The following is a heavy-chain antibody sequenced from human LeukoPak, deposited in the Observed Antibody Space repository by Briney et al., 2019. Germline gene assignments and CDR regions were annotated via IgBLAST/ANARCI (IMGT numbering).Heavy chain of an antibody. CDR3: ARVGESYDLLSGYQNSYFDL. Sequence: PGGSLRLSCAASGFTFSSYSMNWVRQAPGKGLEWVSSISSSSSYIYYADSVKGRFTISRDNAKNSLYLQMNSLRAEDTAVYFCARVGESYDLLSGYQNSYFDLWGRGTPVTVSS. D-gene: IGHD3-3*01. J-gene: IGHJ2*01. CDR2: ISSSSSYI. V-gene: IGHV3-21*01. CDR1: GFTFSSYS.